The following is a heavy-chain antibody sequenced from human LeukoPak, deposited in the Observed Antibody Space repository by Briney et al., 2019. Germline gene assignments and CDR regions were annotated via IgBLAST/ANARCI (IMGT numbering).Heavy chain of an antibody. Sequence: PGGSLRLSCAASGFTFSSYSMNWVRQAPGKGLEWVSSISSSSSYIYYADSVKGRFTISRDNAKNSLYLQMNSLRAEDTAVYYCARVAVHVGAILWGAFDIWGQGTMVTVSS. CDR1: GFTFSSYS. CDR2: ISSSSSYI. V-gene: IGHV3-21*01. D-gene: IGHD1-26*01. J-gene: IGHJ3*02. CDR3: ARVAVHVGAILWGAFDI.